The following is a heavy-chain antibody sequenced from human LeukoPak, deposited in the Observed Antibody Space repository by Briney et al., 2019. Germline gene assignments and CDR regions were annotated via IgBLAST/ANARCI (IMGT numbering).Heavy chain of an antibody. V-gene: IGHV1-46*01. J-gene: IGHJ4*02. CDR2: INPSGGST. D-gene: IGHD3-10*01. CDR1: GYTFTSYY. CDR3: ARDSGMVRGTVDY. Sequence: ASVKVSCTSSGYTFTSYYMYWVRQAPGQGLEWMGIINPSGGSTSYAQKFQGRVTMTRDTSTSTVYMELSSLRSEDTAVYYCARDSGMVRGTVDYWGQGTLVTVSS.